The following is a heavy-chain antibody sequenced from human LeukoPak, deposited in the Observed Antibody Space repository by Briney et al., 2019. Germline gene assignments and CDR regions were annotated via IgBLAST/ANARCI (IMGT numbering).Heavy chain of an antibody. CDR2: IKEDGSEK. D-gene: IGHD5-18*01. CDR1: GFPFSSYW. Sequence: GGSLRLSCAASGFPFSSYWMSWVRQAPGKGLEWVAYIKEDGSEKYYVGSVKGRFTISRDNAKNSLYLQMNSLRAEDTAVYYCARAGYSYGRSFDYWGQGTLVTVSS. V-gene: IGHV3-7*01. CDR3: ARAGYSYGRSFDY. J-gene: IGHJ4*02.